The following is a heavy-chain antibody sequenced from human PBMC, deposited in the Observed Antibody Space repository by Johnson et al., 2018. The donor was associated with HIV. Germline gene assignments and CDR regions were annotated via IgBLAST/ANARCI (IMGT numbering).Heavy chain of an antibody. D-gene: IGHD6-13*01. CDR3: AKDWRRSSTWLRPDAFDI. CDR2: ISGSGGST. J-gene: IGHJ3*02. CDR1: GFTFTNYA. Sequence: EVQLVESGGGVVRPGGSLRLSCAASGFTFTNYAMSWVRQAPGKGLEWVSAISGSGGSTYYADSVKGRFTISRDNSKNTLYLQMNSLRAEDTAVYYCAKDWRRSSTWLRPDAFDIWGQGTMVTVSS. V-gene: IGHV3-23*04.